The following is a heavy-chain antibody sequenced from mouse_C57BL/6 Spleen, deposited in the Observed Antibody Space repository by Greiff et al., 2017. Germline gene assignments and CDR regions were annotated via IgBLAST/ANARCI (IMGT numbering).Heavy chain of an antibody. CDR2: INPNYGTT. V-gene: IGHV1-39*01. CDR1: GYSFTDYN. J-gene: IGHJ4*01. D-gene: IGHD1-1*01. Sequence: VQLQQSGPELVKPGASVKISCKASGYSFTDYNMNWVKQSNGKSLEWIGVINPNYGTTSYNQKFKGKATLTVDQSSSTAYMQLNSLTSEDSAVYYCARGDYYGSSYGDYAMDYWGQGTSVTVSS. CDR3: ARGDYYGSSYGDYAMDY.